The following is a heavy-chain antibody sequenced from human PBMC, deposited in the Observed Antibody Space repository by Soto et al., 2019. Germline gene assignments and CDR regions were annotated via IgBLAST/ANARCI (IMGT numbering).Heavy chain of an antibody. J-gene: IGHJ5*02. CDR3: ARDRAGAVAGNWFDP. D-gene: IGHD6-19*01. Sequence: EVQLVESGGGLVQPGGSLRLSCAASGFTFSSYWMHWVRQAPGKGLVWVSRINSDGSSTSYADSVKGRFTISRDNAKNTRYLQMNSLRAEDTAVYYCARDRAGAVAGNWFDPWGQGTLVTVSS. CDR1: GFTFSSYW. CDR2: INSDGSST. V-gene: IGHV3-74*01.